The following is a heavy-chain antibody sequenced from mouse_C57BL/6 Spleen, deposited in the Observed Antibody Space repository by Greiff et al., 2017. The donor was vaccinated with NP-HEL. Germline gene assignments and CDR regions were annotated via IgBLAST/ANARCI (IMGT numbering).Heavy chain of an antibody. V-gene: IGHV1-82*01. CDR3: ARGGYGSSDYAMDY. D-gene: IGHD1-1*01. Sequence: VQLQQSGPELVKPGASVKISCKASGYAFSSSWMNWVKQRPGKGLEWIGRIYPGDGDTNYNGKFKGKATLTADKSSSTAYMQLSSLTSEDSAVYFCARGGYGSSDYAMDYWGQGTSVTVSS. CDR1: GYAFSSSW. CDR2: IYPGDGDT. J-gene: IGHJ4*01.